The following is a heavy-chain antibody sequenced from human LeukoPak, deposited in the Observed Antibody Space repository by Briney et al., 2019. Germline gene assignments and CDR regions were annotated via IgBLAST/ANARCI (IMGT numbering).Heavy chain of an antibody. CDR2: IKQDGSEK. CDR3: AKDRAIRIVGATRTMGAFDI. Sequence: GGSLRLSCAASGFTFSSYWMSWVRQAPGKGLEWVANIKQDGSEKYYVDSVKGRFTISRDNAKNSLYLQMNSLRAEDTAVYYCAKDRAIRIVGATRTMGAFDIWGQGTMVTVSS. V-gene: IGHV3-7*01. J-gene: IGHJ3*02. CDR1: GFTFSSYW. D-gene: IGHD1-26*01.